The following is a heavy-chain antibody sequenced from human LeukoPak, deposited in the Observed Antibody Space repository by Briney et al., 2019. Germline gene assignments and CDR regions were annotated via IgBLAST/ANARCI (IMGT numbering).Heavy chain of an antibody. J-gene: IGHJ4*02. Sequence: SETLSLTCAVYGGSFSGYYWSWIRQPPGKGPEWIGEINHSGSTNYNPSLKSRVTISVDTSKNQFSLKLSSVTAADTAVYYCARGGGMYGSGSYEGEDFDYWGQGTLVTVSS. CDR2: INHSGST. CDR1: GGSFSGYY. CDR3: ARGGGMYGSGSYEGEDFDY. D-gene: IGHD3-10*01. V-gene: IGHV4-34*01.